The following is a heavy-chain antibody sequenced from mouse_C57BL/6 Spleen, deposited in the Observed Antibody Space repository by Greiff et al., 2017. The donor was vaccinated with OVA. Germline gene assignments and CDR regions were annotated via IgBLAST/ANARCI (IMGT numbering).Heavy chain of an antibody. D-gene: IGHD2-4*01. CDR2: IYPGSGST. J-gene: IGHJ3*01. CDR1: GYTFTSYW. V-gene: IGHV1-55*01. Sequence: QVQLQQPGAELVKPGASVKMSCKASGYTFTSYWITWVKQRPGQGLEWIGDIYPGSGSTNYNEKFKSKATLTVDTSSSTAYMQLSSLTSEDSAVYYCARYDYRGAWFAYWGQGTLVTVSA. CDR3: ARYDYRGAWFAY.